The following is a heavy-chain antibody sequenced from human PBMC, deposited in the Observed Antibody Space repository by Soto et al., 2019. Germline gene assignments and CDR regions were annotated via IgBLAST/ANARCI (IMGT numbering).Heavy chain of an antibody. J-gene: IGHJ4*02. D-gene: IGHD3-3*01. CDR2: MSGSGDDA. V-gene: IGHV3-23*01. CDR1: GFTFSNYG. Sequence: GGSLRLSCAASGFTFSNYGMSWVRPAPGKGLEWVSVMSGSGDDAYYADSVKGRFTISRDNSKNMLYLQMNSLRAEDTAVYFCAKKVTIYAVDPADYWGQGTQVTVSS. CDR3: AKKVTIYAVDPADY.